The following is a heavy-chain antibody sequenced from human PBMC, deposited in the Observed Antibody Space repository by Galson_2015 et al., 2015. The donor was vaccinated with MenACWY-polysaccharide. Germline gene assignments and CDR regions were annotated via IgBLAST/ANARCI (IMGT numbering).Heavy chain of an antibody. CDR2: IFPGDSDT. J-gene: IGHJ4*02. D-gene: IGHD6-13*01. CDR1: GYSFTSYW. Sequence: SGAEVIKPGESLTISCKGSGYSFTSYWIGWVRQMPGKGLEWMGVIFPGDSDTRYSPSFQGHVTISADKSISTAYLQWSSLQASDTAMYYCARPSYSSSWNPFDYWGQGTLVTVSS. V-gene: IGHV5-51*01. CDR3: ARPSYSSSWNPFDY.